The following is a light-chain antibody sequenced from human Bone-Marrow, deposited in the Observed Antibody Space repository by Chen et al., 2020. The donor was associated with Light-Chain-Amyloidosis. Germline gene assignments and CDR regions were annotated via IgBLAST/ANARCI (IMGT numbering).Light chain of an antibody. CDR1: SSDIGGHDF. V-gene: IGLV2-14*01. CDR3: SSYTSTSTLWV. CDR2: EVV. Sequence: QSALTQPASVSGSPGQSITISCTGTSSDIGGHDFVSWYQQYPGKTPKLLIYEVVIRPSGVSNRFSGSKSGNTASLTVSGLQAEDEGTYYCSSYTSTSTLWVFGGGTNLAVL. J-gene: IGLJ3*02.